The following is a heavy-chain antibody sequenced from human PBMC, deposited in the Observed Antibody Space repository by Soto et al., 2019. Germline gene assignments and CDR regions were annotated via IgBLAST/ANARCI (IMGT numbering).Heavy chain of an antibody. V-gene: IGHV3-66*01. J-gene: IGHJ4*02. CDR3: AREAIIVIAAPEYYFDY. D-gene: IGHD3-22*01. CDR2: IYSGGYT. Sequence: GGSLSLSCAASGFDVSNTDMSWVRQAPGKGLEWVSVIYSGGYTNYADSVKGRFIVSRDSPKNTLYLRMDGLRAEDTAVYYCAREAIIVIAAPEYYFDYWGQGTLVTVSS. CDR1: GFDVSNTD.